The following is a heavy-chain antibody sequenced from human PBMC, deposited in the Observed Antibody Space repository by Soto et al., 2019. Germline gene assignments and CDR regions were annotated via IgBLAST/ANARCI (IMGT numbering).Heavy chain of an antibody. J-gene: IGHJ4*02. CDR2: LNAGNGNT. V-gene: IGHV1-3*01. CDR3: ARGILWFGENFDY. CDR1: GYLFTSYV. D-gene: IGHD3-10*01. Sequence: GASVKVSCKTSGYLFTSYVIHWVRQAPGQRPEWMGWLNAGNGNTEYSQKFQGRVTFTRDASASTAHMEVSSLRSEDAAVYFCARGILWFGENFDYWGQGTLVTVSS.